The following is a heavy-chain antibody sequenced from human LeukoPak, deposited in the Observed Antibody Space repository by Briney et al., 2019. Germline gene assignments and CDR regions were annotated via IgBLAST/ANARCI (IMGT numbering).Heavy chain of an antibody. Sequence: SESLSLTCTVSGCSISSYYWSWIRQPAGKGMEWIGCIYTSGRTNYNPSLKSRAPMPVDTSKNQFSMKLSSVTAADTAVYYCARDVPVTTIFGVVPHHRYYFDYWGQGTLVTVSS. CDR3: ARDVPVTTIFGVVPHHRYYFDY. CDR1: GCSISSYY. J-gene: IGHJ4*02. D-gene: IGHD3-3*01. V-gene: IGHV4-4*07. CDR2: IYTSGRT.